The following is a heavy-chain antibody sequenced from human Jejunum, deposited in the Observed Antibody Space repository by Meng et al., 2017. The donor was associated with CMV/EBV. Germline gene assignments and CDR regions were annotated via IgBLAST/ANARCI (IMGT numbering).Heavy chain of an antibody. V-gene: IGHV1-2*02. CDR1: GYTFTDYY. J-gene: IGHJ4*02. CDR3: ARGASGVNFDY. Sequence: QAQLVQSGAEVKKPGASVKVSCKASGYTFTDYYMHWVRQAPGQGLEWMGWINPNNGDTNFVQSFQGRVTMTRDTSINTAYMELSSLRSDDTAVYYCARGASGVNFDYWGQGTLVTVSS. CDR2: INPNNGDT. D-gene: IGHD1-26*01.